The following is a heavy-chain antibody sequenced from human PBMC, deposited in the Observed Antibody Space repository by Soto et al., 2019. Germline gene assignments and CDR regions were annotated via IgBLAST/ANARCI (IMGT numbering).Heavy chain of an antibody. CDR2: IYPRDSDT. CDR3: ARGLAVADSNWFDP. V-gene: IGHV5-51*01. J-gene: IGHJ5*02. D-gene: IGHD6-19*01. CDR1: GYSFTNYW. Sequence: GESLKISCKGSGYSFTNYWIGWVRQMPGKGLEWIGIIYPRDSDTRYSPSLQGQVSISADKSISTAYLHWSSLRASDTAMYYCARGLAVADSNWFDPWGQGTLVTVSS.